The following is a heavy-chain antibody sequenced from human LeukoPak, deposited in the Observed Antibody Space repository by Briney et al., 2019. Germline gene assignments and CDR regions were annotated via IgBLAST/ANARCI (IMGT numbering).Heavy chain of an antibody. D-gene: IGHD1-26*01. Sequence: GGSLRLSCTVSGFTVSSNSMSWVRQAPGKGLEWVSAISGSGGSTYYADSVKGRFTISRDNSKNTLYLQMNSLRAEDTAVYYCASSSGSYLDYFDYWGQGTLVTVSS. CDR3: ASSSGSYLDYFDY. CDR2: ISGSGGST. J-gene: IGHJ4*02. CDR1: GFTVSSNS. V-gene: IGHV3-23*01.